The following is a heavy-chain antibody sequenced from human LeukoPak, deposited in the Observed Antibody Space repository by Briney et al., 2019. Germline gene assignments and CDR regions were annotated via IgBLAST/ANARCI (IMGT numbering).Heavy chain of an antibody. Sequence: SETLSLTCAVSGGSIISSNWWSWVRQPPAKGLEWIGELYDSRSTNYNPSLKSRVTISVDKSKNQFSLKLSSVTAADTAVYYCARDHQGYCSSTSCSKGVNWFDPWGQGTLVTVSS. V-gene: IGHV4-4*02. D-gene: IGHD2-2*01. CDR3: ARDHQGYCSSTSCSKGVNWFDP. CDR1: GGSIISSNW. J-gene: IGHJ5*02. CDR2: LYDSRST.